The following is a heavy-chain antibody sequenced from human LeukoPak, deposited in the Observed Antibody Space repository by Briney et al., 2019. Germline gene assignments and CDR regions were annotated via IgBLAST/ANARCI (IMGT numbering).Heavy chain of an antibody. Sequence: ASVKVSCKASGYTFTSYDINWVRQATGQGLEWMGWMNPNSGNTGYAQKFQGRVTMTRNTSISTAYMELRSLRSDDTAVYYCARGLQLWSYFDYWGQGTLVTVSS. CDR1: GYTFTSYD. CDR2: MNPNSGNT. CDR3: ARGLQLWSYFDY. D-gene: IGHD5-18*01. V-gene: IGHV1-8*01. J-gene: IGHJ4*02.